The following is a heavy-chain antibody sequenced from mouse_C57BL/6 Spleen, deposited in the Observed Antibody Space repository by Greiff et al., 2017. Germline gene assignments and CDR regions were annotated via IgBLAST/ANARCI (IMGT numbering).Heavy chain of an antibody. CDR3: ARTEELRPFDY. CDR1: GYTFTDYY. V-gene: IGHV1-76*01. Sequence: QVQLKESGAELVRPGASVKLSCKASGYTFTDYYINWVKQRPGQGLEWIARIYPGSGNTYYNEKFKGKATLTAEKSSSTAYMQLSSLTSEDSAVYFCARTEELRPFDYWGQGTTLTVSS. CDR2: IYPGSGNT. D-gene: IGHD1-1*01. J-gene: IGHJ2*01.